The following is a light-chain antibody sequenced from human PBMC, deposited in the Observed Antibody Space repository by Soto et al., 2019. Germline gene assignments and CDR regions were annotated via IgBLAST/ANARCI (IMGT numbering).Light chain of an antibody. J-gene: IGLJ1*01. CDR3: NSYSGGNTLYV. Sequence: QSVLTQPASGAGAPGQSSSIPCNGKSNDIGGYNFVSWFQQHPGKAHKLLMCDVTRRPSGVSDRFSGSKSGNTASLTISGLQAEDEADYYCNSYSGGNTLYVFGSGTKVTVL. CDR2: DVT. CDR1: SNDIGGYNF. V-gene: IGLV2-14*01.